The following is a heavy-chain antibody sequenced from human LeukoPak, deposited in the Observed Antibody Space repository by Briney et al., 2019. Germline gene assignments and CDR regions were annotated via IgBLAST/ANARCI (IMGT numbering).Heavy chain of an antibody. V-gene: IGHV4-39*07. J-gene: IGHJ6*03. CDR1: GGSISSSSHY. CDR3: AREVVGATSYYYYYYMDV. D-gene: IGHD1-26*01. CDR2: IYYSGST. Sequence: SETLSLTCTVSGGSISSSSHYWGWIRQPPGKGLEWIGSIYYSGSTYYNPSLKSRVTMSVDTSKNQFSLKLSSVTAADTAVYYCAREVVGATSYYYYYYMDVWGKGTTVTVSS.